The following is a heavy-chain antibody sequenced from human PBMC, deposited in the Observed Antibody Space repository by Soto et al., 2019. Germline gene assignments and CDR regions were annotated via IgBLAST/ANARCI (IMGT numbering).Heavy chain of an antibody. CDR3: ARHHGPTTSENWFDP. CDR2: ISTYSGDT. D-gene: IGHD5-12*01. J-gene: IGHJ5*02. Sequence: XSVKVSCKASGYTFFTYDISWVRQAPVQGLEWMGWISTYSGDTKYAQKFQGRVTMTTDTSTTTAYLELRSLRSDDTAVYYCARHHGPTTSENWFDPWGQGTLVTVSS. CDR1: GYTFFTYD. V-gene: IGHV1-18*01.